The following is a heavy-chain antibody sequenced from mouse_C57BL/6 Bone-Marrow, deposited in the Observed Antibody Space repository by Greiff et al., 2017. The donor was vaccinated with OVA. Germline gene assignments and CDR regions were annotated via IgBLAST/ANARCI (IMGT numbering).Heavy chain of an antibody. Sequence: EVKVVESGEGLVKPGGSLKLSCAASGFTFSSYAMSWVRQTPEKRLEWVAYISSGGDYIYYADTVKGRFTISRDNARNTLYLQMSSLKSEDTAMYYCTRDRCIYYGYYFDYWGQGTTLTVSS. D-gene: IGHD2-1*01. J-gene: IGHJ2*01. CDR1: GFTFSSYA. CDR2: ISSGGDYI. V-gene: IGHV5-9-1*02. CDR3: TRDRCIYYGYYFDY.